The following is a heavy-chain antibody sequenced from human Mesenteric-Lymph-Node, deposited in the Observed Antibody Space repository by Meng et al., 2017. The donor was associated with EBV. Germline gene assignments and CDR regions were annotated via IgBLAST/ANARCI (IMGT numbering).Heavy chain of an antibody. CDR3: ARISDYDSSGLDY. J-gene: IGHJ4*02. V-gene: IGHV1-18*01. D-gene: IGHD3-22*01. CDR1: GYTFANFG. CDR2: ISAYNANT. Sequence: QAQLVQSGAEVKMPGXSVKVSCKTSGYTFANFGITWVRQAPGQGLEWMGWISAYNANTDYAQTLQGRVTLTKDTSTSTAYMDLRSLRPDDTAVYYCARISDYDSSGLDYWGQGTLVTVSS.